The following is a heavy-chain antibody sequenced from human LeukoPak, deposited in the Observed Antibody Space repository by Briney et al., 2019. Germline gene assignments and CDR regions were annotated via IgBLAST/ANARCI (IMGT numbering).Heavy chain of an antibody. CDR1: GGSFSGYY. D-gene: IGHD3-10*01. Sequence: SETLSLTCAVYGGSFSGYYWSWIRQPPGKGLEWIGQINRSGSTTYNPSLKSRVTISVDRSKNQFSLKLSSVTAADTAVYYCARVSGPEYYFDYWGQGTLVTVSS. V-gene: IGHV4-34*01. J-gene: IGHJ4*02. CDR3: ARVSGPEYYFDY. CDR2: INRSGST.